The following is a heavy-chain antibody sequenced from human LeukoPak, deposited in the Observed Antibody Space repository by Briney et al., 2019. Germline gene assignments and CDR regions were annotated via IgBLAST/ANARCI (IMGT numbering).Heavy chain of an antibody. CDR1: GGSISSYY. V-gene: IGHV4-59*13. D-gene: IGHD3-3*01. J-gene: IGHJ4*02. CDR3: AREASGDFWSGYFDY. Sequence: KPSETLSLTCTVSGGSISSYYWSWIRQPPGKGLEWIAYIYYSGSTNYNPSLKSRVTISVDTSKNQFSLKLSSVTAADTAVYYCAREASGDFWSGYFDYWGQGTLVTVSS. CDR2: IYYSGST.